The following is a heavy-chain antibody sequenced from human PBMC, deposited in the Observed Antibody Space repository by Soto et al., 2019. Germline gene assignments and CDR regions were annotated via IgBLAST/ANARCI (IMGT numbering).Heavy chain of an antibody. CDR3: ARAPYSSGWWGFDY. J-gene: IGHJ4*02. D-gene: IGHD6-19*01. CDR2: ISTDGSVT. CDR1: GLTFSSYW. Sequence: EVQLVESGGGLVQPGGSLRLSCAASGLTFSSYWMHWVRQAPGKGLVWVSRISTDGSVTTYADSVKGRFTISRDNAKNTLYLQMNSLRTEGTAVYYCARAPYSSGWWGFDYWGRGTLVTVSS. V-gene: IGHV3-74*01.